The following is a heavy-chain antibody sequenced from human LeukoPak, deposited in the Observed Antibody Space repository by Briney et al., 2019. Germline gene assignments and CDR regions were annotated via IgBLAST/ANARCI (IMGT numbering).Heavy chain of an antibody. CDR3: AREGSDNSGYDLDF. J-gene: IGHJ4*02. CDR1: GFTFSSYG. Sequence: GGSLRLSCAASGFTFSSYGMHWVRQAPGKGLEWVSAITGSTGTTYYADSVKGRFTVSRDNSKNTLYLQVNSLRAEDTAVYYCAREGSDNSGYDLDFWGQGTLVTVSS. D-gene: IGHD3-9*01. V-gene: IGHV3-23*01. CDR2: ITGSTGTT.